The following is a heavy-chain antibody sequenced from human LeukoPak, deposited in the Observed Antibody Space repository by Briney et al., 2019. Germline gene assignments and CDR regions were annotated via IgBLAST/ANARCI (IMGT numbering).Heavy chain of an antibody. CDR2: IYYSGST. Sequence: SETLSLTCTVSGGSISSSSYYWGWIRQPPGKGLEWIGYIYYSGSTNYNPSLKSRVTISVDTSKNQFSLKLSSVTAADTAVYYCARAVEGAFDIWGQGTMVTVSS. CDR1: GGSISSSSYY. J-gene: IGHJ3*02. CDR3: ARAVEGAFDI. V-gene: IGHV4-61*05.